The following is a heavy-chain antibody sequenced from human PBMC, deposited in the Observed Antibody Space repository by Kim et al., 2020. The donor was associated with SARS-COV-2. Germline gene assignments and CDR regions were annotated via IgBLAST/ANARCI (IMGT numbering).Heavy chain of an antibody. CDR2: I. J-gene: IGHJ5*02. CDR3: ARDFDWALDR. Sequence: IYYADSVKGRVTISRDNANNALYLQMNSLRDGDTAVYFCARDFDWALDRWGRGTLVTVSS. D-gene: IGHD3-9*01. V-gene: IGHV3-48*02.